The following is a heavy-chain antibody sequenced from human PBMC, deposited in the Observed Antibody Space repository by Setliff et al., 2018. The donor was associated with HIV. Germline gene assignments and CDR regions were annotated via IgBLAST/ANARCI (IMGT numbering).Heavy chain of an antibody. CDR3: VRAYGPIEAFDI. CDR1: GVSISSYY. J-gene: IGHJ3*02. Sequence: PSETLSLTCTVSGVSISSYYWSWIRQPPGKGLEWIGYIYYSGSTNYNPSLKSRVTISVDTSKNQFSLKLSSVTAADTAVYYCVRAYGPIEAFDIWGQGTMVTVSS. CDR2: IYYSGST. D-gene: IGHD4-17*01. V-gene: IGHV4-59*01.